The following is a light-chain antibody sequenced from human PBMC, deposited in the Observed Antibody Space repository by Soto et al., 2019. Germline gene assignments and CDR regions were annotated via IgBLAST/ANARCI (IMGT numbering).Light chain of an antibody. CDR3: MQGTHWPWT. CDR2: LVS. J-gene: IGKJ1*01. Sequence: DVVLTQSPLSLPVTLGQPASISCWSSQSLVYSNGNTYLNWFHQRPGQSPRRLIYLVSNRDSGVPDRFSGSGSGTDFTLKIRRVEAADVGVYYCMQGTHWPWTFGQGTKVDIK. CDR1: QSLVYSNGNTY. V-gene: IGKV2-30*01.